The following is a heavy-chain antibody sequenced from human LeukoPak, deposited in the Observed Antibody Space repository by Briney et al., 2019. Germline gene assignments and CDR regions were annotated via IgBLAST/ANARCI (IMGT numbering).Heavy chain of an antibody. J-gene: IGHJ4*02. D-gene: IGHD5-12*01. Sequence: WASVKVSCKASGYTFTSYGISWVRQAPGQGIEWMGWISAYNGNTNYAQKLQGRVTMTTDTSTSTAYMELRSLRSDDTAVYYCALQLLGGYDQFDYWGQGTLVTVSS. CDR2: ISAYNGNT. V-gene: IGHV1-18*04. CDR3: ALQLLGGYDQFDY. CDR1: GYTFTSYG.